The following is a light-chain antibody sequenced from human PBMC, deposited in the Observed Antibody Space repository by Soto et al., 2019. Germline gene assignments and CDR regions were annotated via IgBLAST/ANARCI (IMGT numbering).Light chain of an antibody. CDR2: DVN. Sequence: QSALAQPASVSGSFGQSITISCSGPNTDLGVYGYVSWYQHHPGKAPKLLIYDVNNRPSGISDRFSGSKSGDTASLTISGLQDDDEADYFCFSKISGFVYGFGTGTKVTVL. J-gene: IGLJ1*01. V-gene: IGLV2-14*01. CDR3: FSKISGFVYG. CDR1: NTDLGVYGY.